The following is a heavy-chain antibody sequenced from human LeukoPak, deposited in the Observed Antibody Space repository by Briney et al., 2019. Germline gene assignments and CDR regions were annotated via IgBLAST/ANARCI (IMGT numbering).Heavy chain of an antibody. J-gene: IGHJ4*02. CDR1: GFAVSGTY. CDR3: ARDLGGPTTRGYFDS. Sequence: GGSLRLSCAVSGFAVSGTYMTWVRQAPGKGLEWVSSISSSSSYIYYADSVKGRFTISRDNAKKSLYLQMDSLRAEDTAVYYCARDLGGPTTRGYFDSWGQGTLVTVSS. CDR2: ISSSSSYI. V-gene: IGHV3-21*01. D-gene: IGHD1-26*01.